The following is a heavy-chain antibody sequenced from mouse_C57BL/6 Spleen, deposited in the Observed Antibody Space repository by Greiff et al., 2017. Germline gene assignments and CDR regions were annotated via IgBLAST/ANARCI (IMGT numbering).Heavy chain of an antibody. Sequence: QVQLQQPGAELVKPGASVKMSCKASGYTFTSYWITWVKQRPGQGLEWIGDIYPGSGSTNYNEKFKSKATLTVDTSSSTAYMQLSSLTSEDSAVYYCAREGDYSNQGNFDDWGQGTTLTVSS. CDR1: GYTFTSYW. D-gene: IGHD2-5*01. CDR3: AREGDYSNQGNFDD. CDR2: IYPGSGST. J-gene: IGHJ2*01. V-gene: IGHV1-55*01.